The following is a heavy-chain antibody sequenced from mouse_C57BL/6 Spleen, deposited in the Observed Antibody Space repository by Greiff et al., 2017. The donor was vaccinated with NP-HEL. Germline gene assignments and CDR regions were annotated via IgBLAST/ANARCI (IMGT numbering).Heavy chain of an antibody. CDR1: GFTFSDYG. CDR3: ARPGGVYYDYDGYFDY. D-gene: IGHD2-4*01. Sequence: VQLKESGGGLVKPGGSLKLSCAASGFTFSDYGMHWVRQAPEKGLEWVAYISSGSSTIYYADTVKGRFTISRDNAKNTLFLQMTSLRSEDTAMYYCARPGGVYYDYDGYFDYWGQGTTLTVSS. CDR2: ISSGSSTI. V-gene: IGHV5-17*01. J-gene: IGHJ2*01.